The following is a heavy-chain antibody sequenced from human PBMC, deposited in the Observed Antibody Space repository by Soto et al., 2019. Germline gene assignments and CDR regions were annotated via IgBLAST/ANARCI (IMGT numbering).Heavy chain of an antibody. V-gene: IGHV5-51*01. CDR2: IYPGDSDT. J-gene: IGHJ6*02. CDR1: GYSFTSYW. D-gene: IGHD6-6*01. CDR3: ASVSQLADYYYYGMDV. Sequence: GESLKISCKGSGYSFTSYWIGWVRQMPGKGLEWMGIIYPGDSDTRYSPSFQGQVTISADKSISTAYLQWSSLKASDTATYYCASVSQLADYYYYGMDVWGQGTTVTVSS.